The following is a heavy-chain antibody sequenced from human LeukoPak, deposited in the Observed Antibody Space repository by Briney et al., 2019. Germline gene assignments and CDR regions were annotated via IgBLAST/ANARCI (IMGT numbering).Heavy chain of an antibody. CDR1: GFTFSSYS. V-gene: IGHV3-21*01. CDR2: ISSSSSYI. CDR3: ARDGTSSGWYDY. J-gene: IGHJ4*02. Sequence: PGGSLRLSCAASGFTFSSYSMNWVRQAPGKGLEWVSSISSSSSYIYYADSVKGRFTISRDNAKNSLYLQMNSLRAEDTVVYYCARDGTSSGWYDYWGQGTLVTVSS. D-gene: IGHD6-19*01.